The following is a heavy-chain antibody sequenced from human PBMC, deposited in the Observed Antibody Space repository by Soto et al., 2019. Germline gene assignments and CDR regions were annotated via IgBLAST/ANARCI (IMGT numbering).Heavy chain of an antibody. D-gene: IGHD3-22*01. CDR1: GGTFSSYA. CDR3: ARRRYYDSSGYSKGDYYYGMDV. V-gene: IGHV1-69*01. J-gene: IGHJ6*02. CDR2: IIPIFGTA. Sequence: QVQLVQSGAEVQKPGSSVKVSCKASGGTFSSYAISWVRQAPGQGLEWMGGIIPIFGTANYAQKFQGRVTITADDSTSTAYMELSSLRSEDTAVYYCARRRYYDSSGYSKGDYYYGMDVWGQGTTVTVSS.